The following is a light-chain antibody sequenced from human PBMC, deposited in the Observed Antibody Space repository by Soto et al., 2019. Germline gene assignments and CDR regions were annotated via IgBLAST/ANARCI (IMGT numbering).Light chain of an antibody. CDR1: QRLSTY. CDR3: QQRSTWPPGYT. Sequence: DIVLTQSPATLSLSPGEGAALSCGASQRLSTYLAWYQQKPGQAPRLLIYDTSKRATGVPTRFSGSGSGTDFTLTISSLEPEDFALYYCQQRSTWPPGYTFGQGTKLEIK. V-gene: IGKV3-11*01. CDR2: DTS. J-gene: IGKJ2*01.